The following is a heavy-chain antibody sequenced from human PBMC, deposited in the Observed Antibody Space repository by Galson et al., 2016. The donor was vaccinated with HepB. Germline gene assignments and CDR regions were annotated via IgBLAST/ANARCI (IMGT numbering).Heavy chain of an antibody. D-gene: IGHD3-10*01. V-gene: IGHV3-30*04. Sequence: SLRLSCAASGFIFSSYPMHWIRQAPGREMEWVVIISFDGAKKYYADSVEGRFTISRDSSKNTVDLQMDSLTVEDTAVYYCARDHVNHSGSYHFDAWGQGTLVTVSS. CDR3: ARDHVNHSGSYHFDA. J-gene: IGHJ4*02. CDR1: GFIFSSYP. CDR2: ISFDGAKK.